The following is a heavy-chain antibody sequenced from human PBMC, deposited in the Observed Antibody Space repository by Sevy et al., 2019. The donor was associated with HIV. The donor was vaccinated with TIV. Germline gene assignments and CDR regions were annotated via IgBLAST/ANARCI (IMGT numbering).Heavy chain of an antibody. V-gene: IGHV3-11*06. CDR2: MSSGSSYT. CDR1: GFTFSDYY. J-gene: IGHJ4*02. CDR3: ARDRRNYGGQYFDY. Sequence: GGSLRLSCAASGFTFSDYYMSWIRQAPGKGLEWASYMSSGSSYTNYADSVKGRLTISRDNAKNSLYLQLHSLSAEDTAIYYCARDRRNYGGQYFDYWGQGTPVTVSS. D-gene: IGHD4-17*01.